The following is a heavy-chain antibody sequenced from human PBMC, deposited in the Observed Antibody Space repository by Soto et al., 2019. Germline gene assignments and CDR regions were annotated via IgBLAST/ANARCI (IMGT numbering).Heavy chain of an antibody. V-gene: IGHV4-34*01. CDR1: GGSFSGYY. CDR2: INHSGST. Sequence: PSETLSLTCAVYGGSFSGYYWSWIRQPPGKGLEWIGEINHSGSTNYNPSLKSRVTISVDTSKNQFSLKLSSVTAADTAVYYCARSKWLRHFDYWGQGTLVT. D-gene: IGHD5-12*01. CDR3: ARSKWLRHFDY. J-gene: IGHJ4*02.